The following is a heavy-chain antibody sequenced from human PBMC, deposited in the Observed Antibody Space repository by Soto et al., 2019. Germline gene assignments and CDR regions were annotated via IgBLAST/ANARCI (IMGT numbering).Heavy chain of an antibody. J-gene: IGHJ4*02. CDR2: SRSKANNYIT. CDR3: ARDSSSCRASYCYFDN. V-gene: IGHV3-72*01. D-gene: IGHD6-6*01. CDR1: GFTFSNYA. Sequence: PGGSLRLSCAASGFTFSNYAVNWVRQAPGKGLEWVGRSRSKANNYITEYAASVKGRFTISRDDSKNSLYLQMNSLKTEDTAVYFFARDSSSCRASYCYFDNWGQGTLVTVSS.